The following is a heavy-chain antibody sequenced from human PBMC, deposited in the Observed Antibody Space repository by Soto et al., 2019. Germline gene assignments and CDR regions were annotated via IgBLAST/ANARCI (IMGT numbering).Heavy chain of an antibody. D-gene: IGHD2-15*01. CDR2: MFYSGLT. CDR1: GYSVTSSDYY. CDR3: APLSVSLSGPYGTHV. J-gene: IGHJ6*02. V-gene: IGHV4-39*01. Sequence: SETLSLTCSVSGYSVTSSDYYWAWIRQPPGKGLEWIGSMFYSGLTYYNPSLKSRVTLSVDTSKNQFSVRLNSVTAADTAVYYCAPLSVSLSGPYGTHVWGQGTTVTVSS.